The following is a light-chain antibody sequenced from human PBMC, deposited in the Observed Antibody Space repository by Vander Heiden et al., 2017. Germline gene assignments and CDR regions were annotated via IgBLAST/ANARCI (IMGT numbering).Light chain of an antibody. V-gene: IGKV1-5*03. CDR3: QQYNSYSWT. J-gene: IGKJ1*01. CDR2: KAS. CDR1: HSISSW. Sequence: DIQMTQSPSTLSASVGDRVTITCRASHSISSWLAWYQQKPGKAPKRLIYKASNLESGVPLRFSGSGSGTEFTLTISSLQPDDFATYYCQQYNSYSWTFGQGTKVEIK.